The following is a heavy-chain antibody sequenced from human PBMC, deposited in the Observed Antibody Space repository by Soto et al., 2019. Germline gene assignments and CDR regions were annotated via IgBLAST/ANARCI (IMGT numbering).Heavy chain of an antibody. CDR1: GFTFRNYG. CDR2: IWYDGTNK. J-gene: IGHJ4*02. CDR3: ARGRDGYNLDY. V-gene: IGHV3-33*01. D-gene: IGHD5-12*01. Sequence: QVQLVESGGGVVQPGRSLRLSCAASGFTFRNYGMHWVRQAPGKGLEWMAVIWYDGTNKDYADSVKGRFTISRDNSKNTLYLQMSSLRDEDTAVYYCARGRDGYNLDYWGQGTLVTVSS.